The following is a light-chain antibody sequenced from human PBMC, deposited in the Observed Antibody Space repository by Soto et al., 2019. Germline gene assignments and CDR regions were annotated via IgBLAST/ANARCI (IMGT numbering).Light chain of an antibody. CDR1: SSDVGNNNH. CDR2: EVS. Sequence: QSAVTQPACVSGSPGQSITISCTGTSSDVGNNNHVSWYQHHPGKAPKLMIYEVSYRPSGVSNRFSGSKSGYTASLTISGLQAEDEADYYCNSQTRSGIRVFGTGTKVTVL. CDR3: NSQTRSGIRV. V-gene: IGLV2-14*01. J-gene: IGLJ1*01.